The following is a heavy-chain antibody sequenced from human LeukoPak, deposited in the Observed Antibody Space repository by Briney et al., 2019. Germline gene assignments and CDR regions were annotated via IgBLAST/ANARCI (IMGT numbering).Heavy chain of an antibody. CDR1: GGTFSSYA. Sequence: ASVKVSCKASGGTFSSYAINWVRQAPGQGLEWMGRIIPILSIADYAQKFRGRVTITADKSTSTAYMELSSLRSEDTAVYYCASSTGISSSGYSENWGQGTLVTVSS. CDR3: ASSTGISSSGYSEN. CDR2: IIPILSIA. V-gene: IGHV1-69*04. J-gene: IGHJ4*02. D-gene: IGHD3-22*01.